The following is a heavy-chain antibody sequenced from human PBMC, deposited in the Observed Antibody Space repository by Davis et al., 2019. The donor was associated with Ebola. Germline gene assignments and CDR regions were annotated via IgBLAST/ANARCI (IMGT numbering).Heavy chain of an antibody. V-gene: IGHV4-39*07. CDR3: ATLSEGGPNYFDY. CDR2: IYTSGST. CDR1: GGSISSSSYY. J-gene: IGHJ4*02. D-gene: IGHD2/OR15-2a*01. Sequence: PSETLSLTCTVSGGSISSSSYYWGWIRQPPGKGLEWIGSIYTSGSTNYNPSLKSRVTISVDTSKNQFSLKLSSVTAADTAVYYCATLSEGGPNYFDYWGQGTLVTVSS.